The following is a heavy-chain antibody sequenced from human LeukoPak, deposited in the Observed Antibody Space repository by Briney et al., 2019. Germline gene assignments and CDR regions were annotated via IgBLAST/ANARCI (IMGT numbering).Heavy chain of an antibody. CDR1: GFTFDDYA. D-gene: IGHD5-18*01. Sequence: PGRSLRLSCAASGFTFDDYAMHWVRQAPGKGLEWVSGISWNSGSIGYADSVKGRFTISRDNAKNSLYLQMNSLRAEDTALYYCAKSRAKQLWLLVDYWGQGTLVTVSS. J-gene: IGHJ4*02. CDR2: ISWNSGSI. V-gene: IGHV3-9*01. CDR3: AKSRAKQLWLLVDY.